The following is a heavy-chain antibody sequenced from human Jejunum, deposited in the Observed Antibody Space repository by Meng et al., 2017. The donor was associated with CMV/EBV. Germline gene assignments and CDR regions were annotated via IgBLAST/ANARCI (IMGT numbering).Heavy chain of an antibody. CDR1: GFTFSSYS. D-gene: IGHD6-19*01. V-gene: IGHV3-21*01. Sequence: SGFTFSSYSMNWVRQAPGKGLEWVSSITSDSSYIYYADSVKGRFTISRDNAKNSLYLQMNSLRAEDTAVYYCARAGLYGSGLGYWGQGTRGTVSS. CDR3: ARAGLYGSGLGY. J-gene: IGHJ4*01. CDR2: ITSDSSYI.